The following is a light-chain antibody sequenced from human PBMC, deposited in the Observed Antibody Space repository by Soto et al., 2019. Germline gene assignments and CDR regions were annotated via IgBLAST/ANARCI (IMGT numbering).Light chain of an antibody. V-gene: IGLV3-21*04. CDR2: YNT. CDR1: NIGSKG. Sequence: SYELTQPPSVSVAPGKTARLTCGGNNIGSKGVHWYQQKPGQAPVLVIYYNTDRPSGIPERFSGSNSGNTATLTISRVEAGDEADYYCQVWDSSNDHVIFGGGTKLTGL. J-gene: IGLJ2*01. CDR3: QVWDSSNDHVI.